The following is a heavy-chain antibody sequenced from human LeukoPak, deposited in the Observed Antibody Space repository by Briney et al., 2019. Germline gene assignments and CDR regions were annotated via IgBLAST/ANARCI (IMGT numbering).Heavy chain of an antibody. CDR3: AKHDPRRVVITNWFDP. CDR2: ISGSGGIT. V-gene: IGHV3-23*01. Sequence: GGSLRLSCAASGFTFIAYAISWVRPAPGKGLEWVSAISGSGGITYYADSVKGRFTISRGNSKNTLYLQMNSLRAEDTAVYYCAKHDPRRVVITNWFDPWGQGTLVTVSS. CDR1: GFTFIAYA. D-gene: IGHD3-22*01. J-gene: IGHJ5*02.